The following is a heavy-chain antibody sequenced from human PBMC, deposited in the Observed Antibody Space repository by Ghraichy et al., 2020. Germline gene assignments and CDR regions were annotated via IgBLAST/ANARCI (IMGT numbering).Heavy chain of an antibody. CDR3: ARTSSYLPSYFDH. CDR1: GDSISSGGSS. D-gene: IGHD2-2*01. J-gene: IGHJ4*02. CDR2: LYHSDST. Sequence: SLNISCTVSGDSISSGGSSWSWIRQPPGKGLEWIGNLYHSDSTYYNPSLKSRVTISVDRSKSQFSLRLSSVTAADTAVYYCARTSSYLPSYFDHWGQGILVTVSS. V-gene: IGHV4-30-2*01.